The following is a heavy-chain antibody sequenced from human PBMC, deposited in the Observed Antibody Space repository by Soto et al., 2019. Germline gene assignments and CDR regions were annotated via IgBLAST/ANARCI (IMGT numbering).Heavy chain of an antibody. Sequence: PSETLSLTCADYGGSFSGYYWSWIRQPPGKGLEWIGEINHSGSTNYNPSLKSRVTISVDTSKNQFSLKLSSVTAADTAVYYCARARRESYSSSWYSWFDPWGQGTLVTVSS. CDR3: ARARRESYSSSWYSWFDP. CDR1: GGSFSGYY. CDR2: INHSGST. D-gene: IGHD6-13*01. V-gene: IGHV4-34*01. J-gene: IGHJ5*02.